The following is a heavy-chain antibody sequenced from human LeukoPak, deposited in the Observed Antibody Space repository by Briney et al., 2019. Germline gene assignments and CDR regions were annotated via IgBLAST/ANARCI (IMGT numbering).Heavy chain of an antibody. D-gene: IGHD6-19*01. V-gene: IGHV3-30*02. J-gene: IGHJ4*02. Sequence: GGSLRLSCAASGFPFSDYVMHWVRQAPGKGLEWVAVIRYDGNNKYYADSVKGRYTISRDNSKNMLYLQMNSLGTEDTAVYYCAKDRWGAVASFDYWGQGTLVTVSS. CDR3: AKDRWGAVASFDY. CDR1: GFPFSDYV. CDR2: IRYDGNNK.